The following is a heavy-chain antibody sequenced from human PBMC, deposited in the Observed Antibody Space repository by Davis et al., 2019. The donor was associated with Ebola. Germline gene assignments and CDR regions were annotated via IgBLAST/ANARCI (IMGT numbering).Heavy chain of an antibody. J-gene: IGHJ4*02. CDR1: GFTFNSYA. CDR2: ISYDGSDK. Sequence: GESLKISCATSGFTFNSYAMHSVRQAPGQGLEWMAVISYDGSDKYYADSVKGRFTISRDNSKNTLYLQMNSLRAEDTALYYCAREARGYSSGCFAYWGQGTLVTVSS. V-gene: IGHV3-30-3*01. D-gene: IGHD6-19*01. CDR3: AREARGYSSGCFAY.